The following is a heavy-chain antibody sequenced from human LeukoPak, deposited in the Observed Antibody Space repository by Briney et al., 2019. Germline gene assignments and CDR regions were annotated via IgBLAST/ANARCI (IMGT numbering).Heavy chain of an antibody. J-gene: IGHJ3*02. CDR3: VKAGGGAARSFSAFDI. CDR1: GFTFSSYA. Sequence: GGSLRLSCSASGFTFSSYAMHWVRQAPGKGLEYVSAIGSNGGSTYYADSVKGRFTISRDNSKNTLYLQMSSLRAEDTAVYYCVKAGGGAARSFSAFDIWGQGTMVTVSS. V-gene: IGHV3-64D*09. CDR2: IGSNGGST. D-gene: IGHD6-6*01.